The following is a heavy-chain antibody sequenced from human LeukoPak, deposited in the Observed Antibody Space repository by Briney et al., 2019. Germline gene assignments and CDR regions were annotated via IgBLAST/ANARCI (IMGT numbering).Heavy chain of an antibody. CDR2: INWNGGST. Sequence: GGPLRLSCAASGFSFDDYDMSWVRPAPGKGLEWVSGINWNGGSTGYADSVKGRFTISRDNAKNSLYLQMNSLRAEDTAVYYCARDQGYYDSSGDAFDIWGQGTMVTVSS. CDR3: ARDQGYYDSSGDAFDI. V-gene: IGHV3-20*04. D-gene: IGHD3-22*01. CDR1: GFSFDDYD. J-gene: IGHJ3*02.